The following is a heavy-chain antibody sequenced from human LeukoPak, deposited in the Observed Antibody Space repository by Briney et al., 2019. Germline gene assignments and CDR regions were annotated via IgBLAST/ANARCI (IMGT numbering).Heavy chain of an antibody. CDR2: IYYSGST. CDR3: ARNVSRGEPGGAFDI. J-gene: IGHJ3*02. CDR1: GGSIRSSYYY. D-gene: IGHD3-16*01. V-gene: IGHV4-39*01. Sequence: SETLSLTCTVSGGSIRSSYYYWGWIRQPPGKGLEWIASIYYSGSTHYNPSLKSRVTISVDTSRNQFSLELRTATAADSAIYYCARNVSRGEPGGAFDIWGQGTMVTVSS.